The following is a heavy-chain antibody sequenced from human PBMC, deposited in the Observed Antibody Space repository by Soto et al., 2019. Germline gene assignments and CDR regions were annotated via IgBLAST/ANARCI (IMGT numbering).Heavy chain of an antibody. Sequence: EVQLLESGGGLVQPGGSLRLSCAASGFTFSSYAMSWVRQAPGKGLEWVSAISGSGGSTYYADSVKGRFTISRDNSKNTLYLQMNSLRAEDTAVYYCARSYYDILTGYYGYFDYWGQGTLVTVSS. V-gene: IGHV3-23*01. D-gene: IGHD3-9*01. CDR2: ISGSGGST. J-gene: IGHJ4*02. CDR1: GFTFSSYA. CDR3: ARSYYDILTGYYGYFDY.